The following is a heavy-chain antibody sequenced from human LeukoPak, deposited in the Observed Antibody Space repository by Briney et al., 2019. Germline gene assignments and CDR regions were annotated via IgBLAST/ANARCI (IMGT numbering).Heavy chain of an antibody. CDR1: GGSISSYF. CDR2: IYYSGST. J-gene: IGHJ4*02. V-gene: IGHV4-59*01. Sequence: SETLSLTCTVSGGSISSYFWSWVRQPPGKGLEWIGYIYYSGSTNYNPSLKSRVTISVDTSKNQFSLKLASVTTADTAVYYCARDRWLGYWGQGTLVTVSS. D-gene: IGHD5-12*01. CDR3: ARDRWLGY.